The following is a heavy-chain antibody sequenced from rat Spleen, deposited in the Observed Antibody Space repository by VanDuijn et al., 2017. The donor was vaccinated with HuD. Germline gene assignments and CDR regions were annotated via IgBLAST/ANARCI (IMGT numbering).Heavy chain of an antibody. J-gene: IGHJ4*01. V-gene: IGHV3-3*01. Sequence: EEQLQESGPGLVKPSQSLSLTCSVTFYSITSSYRWSWIRKFPGNKLEWMGYIDGTGSTNYSPSLESRISITRDTSKNQFFLQVNSVTTEDTATYYCAKTTVAYYYVMDAWGQGASVTVSS. CDR3: AKTTVAYYYVMDA. CDR1: FYSITSSYR. CDR2: IDGTGST. D-gene: IGHD1-3*01.